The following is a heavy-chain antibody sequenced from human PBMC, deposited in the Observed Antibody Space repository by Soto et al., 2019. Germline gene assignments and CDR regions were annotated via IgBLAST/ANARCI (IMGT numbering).Heavy chain of an antibody. J-gene: IGHJ4*02. D-gene: IGHD6-19*01. Sequence: ASVKVSCKASGYTFTGYYMHWVRQAPGQGLEWMGWINPNSGGTNYAQKFQGWVTMTRDTSISTAYMELSSLRSEDTAVYYCAREGEGAVALDYWGQGTLVTVSS. CDR2: INPNSGGT. CDR3: AREGEGAVALDY. V-gene: IGHV1-2*04. CDR1: GYTFTGYY.